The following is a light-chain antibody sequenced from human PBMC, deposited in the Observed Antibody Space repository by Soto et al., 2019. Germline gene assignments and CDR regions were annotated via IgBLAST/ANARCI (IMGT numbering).Light chain of an antibody. CDR2: GAS. V-gene: IGKV3-20*01. J-gene: IGKJ1*01. Sequence: EIVLTQSPGTLSLSPGERATLSCRASQTVSSSYLAWYQQKPGQAPRLLIYGASTRAAGIPDRFSGSGSGTAFTLTISTLEPEDFAVYYCQQYGRSPPVKFGQGTKVEIK. CDR3: QQYGRSPPVK. CDR1: QTVSSSY.